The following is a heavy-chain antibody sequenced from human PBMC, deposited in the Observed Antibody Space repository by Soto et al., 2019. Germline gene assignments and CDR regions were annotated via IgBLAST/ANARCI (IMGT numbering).Heavy chain of an antibody. CDR3: VKNDRDLTGYYNALNY. J-gene: IGHJ4*02. CDR2: ISSNGGST. V-gene: IGHV3-64D*08. Sequence: GGSLRLSCSASGFTFSSYAMHWVRQAPGKGLEYVSAISSNGGSTYYADSVKDRFTISRDNSKNTLYLQMSSLRAEDTAVYYCVKNDRDLTGYYNALNYWGQGTLVTVSS. D-gene: IGHD3-9*01. CDR1: GFTFSSYA.